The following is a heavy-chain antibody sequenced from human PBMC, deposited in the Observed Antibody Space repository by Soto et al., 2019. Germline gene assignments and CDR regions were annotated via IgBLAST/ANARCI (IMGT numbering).Heavy chain of an antibody. CDR2: INPSGGST. D-gene: IGHD3-22*01. V-gene: IGHV1-46*01. CDR3: ARHRDIYDSSCSKLGGGMDV. Sequence: ASVKVSCKASGYTFTSYYMHWVRQAPGQGLEWMGIINPSGGSTSYAQKFQGRVTMTRDTSTSTVYMELSSLRSEDTAVYYCARHRDIYDSSCSKLGGGMDVWGQGTTVTVSS. CDR1: GYTFTSYY. J-gene: IGHJ6*02.